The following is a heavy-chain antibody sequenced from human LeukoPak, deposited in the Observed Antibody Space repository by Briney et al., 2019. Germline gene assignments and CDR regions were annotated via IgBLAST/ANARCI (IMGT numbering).Heavy chain of an antibody. CDR3: ARGGHRRYYYTSGSAFDP. J-gene: IGHJ5*02. Sequence: ASVKVSCKASGYTFTNYGISCVRQAPGQGLEWMGWISAYNGNTHYAQNLQGRVTMTTDTSTSKAYMELKSLRSDDTAVYYCARGGHRRYYYTSGSAFDPWGQGTLVTVSS. D-gene: IGHD3-10*01. CDR1: GYTFTNYG. V-gene: IGHV1-18*01. CDR2: ISAYNGNT.